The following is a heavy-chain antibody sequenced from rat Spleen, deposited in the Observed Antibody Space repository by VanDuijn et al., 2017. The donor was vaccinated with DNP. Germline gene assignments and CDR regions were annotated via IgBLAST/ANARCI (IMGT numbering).Heavy chain of an antibody. CDR1: GFTFSNYG. V-gene: IGHV5S23*01. D-gene: IGHD1-12*02. CDR2: ISTSGSRA. J-gene: IGHJ2*01. CDR3: ARRTISDYYNGGPFDY. Sequence: EVQLVESGGGLVQPGRSLKLSCAASGFTFSNYGMHWIRQAPTKGLEWVATISTSGSRAYYPDSVKGRFTISRDDAKSSLYLQMNSLKSEDTATYYCARRTISDYYNGGPFDYWGQGVMVTVSS.